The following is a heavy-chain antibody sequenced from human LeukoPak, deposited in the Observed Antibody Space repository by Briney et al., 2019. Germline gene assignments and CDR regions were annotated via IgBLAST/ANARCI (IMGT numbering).Heavy chain of an antibody. D-gene: IGHD6-13*01. CDR3: ARRSWYVDY. V-gene: IGHV4-59*08. J-gene: IGHJ4*02. Sequence: PSETLSLTCSVSGGSISSYYWSWIRQSPGKGLEWIGYIYSSGSTNYNPSLESRVTISEDTSKNQISLKLSSVTAADTAIYYCARRSWYVDYWGQGTLVTVSS. CDR1: GGSISSYY. CDR2: IYSSGST.